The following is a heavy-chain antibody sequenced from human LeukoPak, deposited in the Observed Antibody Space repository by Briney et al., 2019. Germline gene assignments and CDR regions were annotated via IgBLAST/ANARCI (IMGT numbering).Heavy chain of an antibody. CDR1: GGFISSGGYY. D-gene: IGHD6-13*01. V-gene: IGHV4-31*03. CDR2: IYYSGST. Sequence: SQTLSLTCTVSGGFISSGGYYWSWIRQHPGKGLEWIGYIYYSGSTYYNPSLKSRVTISVDTSKNQFSLKLSSVTAADTAVYYCARDTAAATVDYWGQGTLVTVSS. J-gene: IGHJ4*02. CDR3: ARDTAAATVDY.